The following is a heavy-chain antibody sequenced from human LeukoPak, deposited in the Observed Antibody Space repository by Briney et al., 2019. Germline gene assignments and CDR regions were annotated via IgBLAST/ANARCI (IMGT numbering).Heavy chain of an antibody. V-gene: IGHV3-15*07. CDR1: GFTFSNAW. J-gene: IGHJ3*02. CDR3: TTDKGYYDSSGYSTGWYAFDI. CDR2: IKSKTDGGTT. Sequence: GGSLRLSCAASGFTFSNAWMNWVRQAPGKGLEWVGRIKSKTDGGTTDYAAPVKGRFTISRDDSKNTLYLQMNSLETEDTAVYYCTTDKGYYDSSGYSTGWYAFDIWGQGTMVTVSS. D-gene: IGHD3-22*01.